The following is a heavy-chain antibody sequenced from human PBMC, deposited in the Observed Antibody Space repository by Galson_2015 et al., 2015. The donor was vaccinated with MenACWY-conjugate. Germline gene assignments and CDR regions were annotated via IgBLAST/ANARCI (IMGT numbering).Heavy chain of an antibody. CDR2: IRSKANSYAT. CDR3: ARHPTRGLDNSNYAYYYGMDV. J-gene: IGHJ6*02. V-gene: IGHV3-73*01. Sequence: SLRLSCAASGFTFSDSSMHWVRQASGKGLEWVGRIRSKANSYATAYAASVKGRFTISRDDSKNTAYLQMNSLKTEDTAVYFCARHPTRGLDNSNYAYYYGMDVWGQGTTVTVSS. D-gene: IGHD4-11*01. CDR1: GFTFSDSS.